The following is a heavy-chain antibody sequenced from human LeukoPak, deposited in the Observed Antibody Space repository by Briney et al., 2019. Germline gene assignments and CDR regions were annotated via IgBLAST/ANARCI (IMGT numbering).Heavy chain of an antibody. CDR1: GGSISSYY. CDR2: IYYSGGT. CDR3: ARHRGIVVVPAATGFDP. D-gene: IGHD2-2*01. J-gene: IGHJ5*02. V-gene: IGHV4-59*08. Sequence: SETLSLTCTVSGGSISSYYWSWIRQPPGKGLEWIGYIYYSGGTNYNPSLKSRVTISVDTSKNQFSLKLSSVTAADTAVYYCARHRGIVVVPAATGFDPWGQGTLVTVSS.